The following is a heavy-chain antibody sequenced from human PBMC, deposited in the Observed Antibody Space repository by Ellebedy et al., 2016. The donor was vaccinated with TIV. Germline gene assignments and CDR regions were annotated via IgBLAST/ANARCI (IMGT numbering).Heavy chain of an antibody. D-gene: IGHD6-25*01. V-gene: IGHV4-59*08. J-gene: IGHJ5*02. CDR1: GGSMNGYF. CDR3: ARHGRIAAGQNWFDP. CDR2: IYYSGST. Sequence: SETLSLTXTVSGGSMNGYFGSWIRQPPGKGLEWIGYIYYSGSTSYNPPLQSRVTISVDTSKNQFSLKLRSVTAADTAVYYCARHGRIAAGQNWFDPWGQGTLVTVSS.